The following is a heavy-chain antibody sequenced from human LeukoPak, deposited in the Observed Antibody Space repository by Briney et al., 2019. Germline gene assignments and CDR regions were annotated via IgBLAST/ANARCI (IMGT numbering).Heavy chain of an antibody. V-gene: IGHV3-30*02. CDR2: IRYDGSNK. CDR1: GFTSSSYG. Sequence: GGSLRLSCAASGFTSSSYGMHWVRQAPGKGLEWVAFIRYDGSNKYYADSVKGRFTISRDNSKDTLYLQMNSLRAEDTAVYYCAPNVGYGHLSAFDIWGQGTMVTVSS. J-gene: IGHJ3*02. CDR3: APNVGYGHLSAFDI. D-gene: IGHD5-12*01.